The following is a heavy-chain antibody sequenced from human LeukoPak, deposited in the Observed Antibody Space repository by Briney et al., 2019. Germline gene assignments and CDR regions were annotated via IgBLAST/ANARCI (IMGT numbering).Heavy chain of an antibody. CDR3: ARVPLGYCSSTSCPYYYYYGMDV. J-gene: IGHJ6*04. CDR2: ICYSGST. V-gene: IGHV4-59*01. D-gene: IGHD2-2*01. CDR1: GGSISSYY. Sequence: SETLSLTCTVSGGSISSYYWSWIRQPPGKGLEWIGYICYSGSTNYNPSLKSRVTISVDTSKNQFSLKLSSVTAADTAVYYCARVPLGYCSSTSCPYYYYYGMDVWGKGTTVTVSS.